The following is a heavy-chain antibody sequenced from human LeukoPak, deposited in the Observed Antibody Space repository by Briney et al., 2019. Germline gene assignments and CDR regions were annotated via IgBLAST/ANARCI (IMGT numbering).Heavy chain of an antibody. D-gene: IGHD3-22*01. V-gene: IGHV1-69*04. CDR2: IIPILGIA. Sequence: SVKVSCKASGGTFSSYAISWVRRAPGQGLEWMGRIIPILGIANYAQKFQGRVTITADKSTSTAYMELSSLRSEDTAVYYCARGYYDSSGYYCLDYWGQGTLVTVSS. CDR3: ARGYYDSSGYYCLDY. CDR1: GGTFSSYA. J-gene: IGHJ4*02.